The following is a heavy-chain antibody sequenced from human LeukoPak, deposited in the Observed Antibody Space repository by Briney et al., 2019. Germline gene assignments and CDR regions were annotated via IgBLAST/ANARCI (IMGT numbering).Heavy chain of an antibody. CDR1: GFTFSNYW. J-gene: IGHJ5*02. Sequence: GGSLRLSCAASGFTFSNYWMTWVRQAPGKGLEWVANIKHDGSEDYYLDSVKGRFTISRDNAKSSMWLQMNSLRGEDTAVYYCARDALTLQLNWFDPWGQGTLVTVSS. CDR3: ARDALTLQLNWFDP. D-gene: IGHD1-1*01. V-gene: IGHV3-7*03. CDR2: IKHDGSED.